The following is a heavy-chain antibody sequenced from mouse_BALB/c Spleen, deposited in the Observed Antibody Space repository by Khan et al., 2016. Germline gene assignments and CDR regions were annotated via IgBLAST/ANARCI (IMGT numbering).Heavy chain of an antibody. CDR2: IDPANGNT. CDR3: ARSPYDDDVGFAY. CDR1: GFNIKDTY. Sequence: VQLQQSGAELVKPGASVKLSCTASGFNIKDTYMHWVKQRPEQGLEWIGRIDPANGNTKYDPKFQGKATITADTSSNTAYLQLSSLTSEDTAVYYCARSPYDDDVGFAYWGQGTLVTVSA. D-gene: IGHD2-4*01. V-gene: IGHV14-3*02. J-gene: IGHJ3*01.